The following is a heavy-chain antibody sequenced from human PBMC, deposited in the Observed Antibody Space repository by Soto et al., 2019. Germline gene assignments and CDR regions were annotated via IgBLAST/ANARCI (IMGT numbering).Heavy chain of an antibody. CDR2: INPNSGDT. V-gene: IGHV1-2*04. D-gene: IGHD3-3*01. J-gene: IGHJ6*02. CDR1: GYTFTGYY. CDR3: ARSITIFGASWGYYYYYGMDV. Sequence: ASVKVSCKASGYTFTGYYMYWVRQAPGQGFEWMGWINPNSGDTNYAQKFQGWVTMTRDTSISTAYMELSRLRSDDTAVYYCARSITIFGASWGYYYYYGMDVWGQGTTVTVSS.